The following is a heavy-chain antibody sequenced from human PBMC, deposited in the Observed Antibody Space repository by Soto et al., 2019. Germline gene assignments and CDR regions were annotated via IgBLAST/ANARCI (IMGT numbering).Heavy chain of an antibody. V-gene: IGHV3-30*18. Sequence: GGSLRLSCAASGFTFSSYGMHWVRQAPGKGLEWVAVISYDGSNKYYADSVKGRFTISRDNSKNTLYLQMNSLRAEDTAVYYCAKIRVEQLVRVDYYYYVMDVWGQGTTVTVSS. CDR1: GFTFSSYG. CDR3: AKIRVEQLVRVDYYYYVMDV. J-gene: IGHJ6*02. CDR2: ISYDGSNK. D-gene: IGHD6-6*01.